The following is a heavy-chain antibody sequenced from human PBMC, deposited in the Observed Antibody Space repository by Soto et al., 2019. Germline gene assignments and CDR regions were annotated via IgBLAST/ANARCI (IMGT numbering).Heavy chain of an antibody. Sequence: GESLKISCRTSGYRFTSYWIAWVRQMPGKGLEWMGIIFPIDSDTRYSPSFQGQVTISADRSTSTVFLPWASLKASDTAVYFCARKDKSGYFNWFDPWGQGTLVTVSS. J-gene: IGHJ5*02. CDR3: ARKDKSGYFNWFDP. CDR1: GYRFTSYW. D-gene: IGHD3-22*01. CDR2: IFPIDSDT. V-gene: IGHV5-51*01.